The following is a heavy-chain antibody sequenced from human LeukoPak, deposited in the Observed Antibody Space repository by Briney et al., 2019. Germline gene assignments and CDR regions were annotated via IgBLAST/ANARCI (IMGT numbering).Heavy chain of an antibody. CDR2: IIPLFGRS. CDR3: ARDGAAAGTDY. CDR1: GGTFTSFG. V-gene: IGHV1-69*06. J-gene: IGHJ4*02. Sequence: SVKVSCKASGGTFTSFGFIWVRQAPGQGLEWMGGIIPLFGRSNSAQKFQGRLTMTADTSTSTVYMELSGLRSEDTAVYYCARDGAAAGTDYWGQGTLVSVSP. D-gene: IGHD6-13*01.